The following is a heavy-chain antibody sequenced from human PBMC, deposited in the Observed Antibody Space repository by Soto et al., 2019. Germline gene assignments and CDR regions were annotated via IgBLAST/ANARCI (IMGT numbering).Heavy chain of an antibody. J-gene: IGHJ5*02. D-gene: IGHD3-10*01. V-gene: IGHV1-8*01. CDR3: ARGESVRGVIHNWFDP. CDR1: GYTFTSYD. CDR2: MNPNSGNT. Sequence: GASVKVSCKASGYTFTSYDINWVRQATGQGLEWMGWMNPNSGNTGYAQKFQGRVTMTRNTSISTAYMELSSLRSEDTAVYYCARGESVRGVIHNWFDPWGQGTLVTVSS.